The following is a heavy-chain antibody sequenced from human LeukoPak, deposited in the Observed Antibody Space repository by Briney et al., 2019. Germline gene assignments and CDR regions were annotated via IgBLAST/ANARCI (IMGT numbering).Heavy chain of an antibody. V-gene: IGHV1-2*06. CDR3: ARVWAGYSSSWYDF. Sequence: GESLKISCKASGYTFTGYYMHWVRQAPGQGLEWMGRINPNSGGTNYAQKFQGRVTMTRDTSISTAYMELSRLRSDDTAVYYCARVWAGYSSSWYDFWGQGTLVTVSS. CDR1: GYTFTGYY. CDR2: INPNSGGT. D-gene: IGHD6-13*01. J-gene: IGHJ4*02.